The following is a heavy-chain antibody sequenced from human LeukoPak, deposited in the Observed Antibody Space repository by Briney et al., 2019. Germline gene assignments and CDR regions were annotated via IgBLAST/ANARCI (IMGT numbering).Heavy chain of an antibody. V-gene: IGHV4-59*01. CDR2: IYYSGST. CDR1: GGSISSYY. J-gene: IGHJ4*02. Sequence: SETLSLTCTVSGGSISSYYWSWIRQPPGKGLEWIGFIYYSGSTNYNPSLKSRVTISVHTSKNQFSLKLSSVTAADTAVYYCARAIHPSYGSVGFDYWGQGTLVTVSS. D-gene: IGHD3-10*01. CDR3: ARAIHPSYGSVGFDY.